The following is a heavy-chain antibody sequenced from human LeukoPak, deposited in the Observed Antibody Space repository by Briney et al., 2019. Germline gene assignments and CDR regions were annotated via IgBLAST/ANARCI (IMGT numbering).Heavy chain of an antibody. V-gene: IGHV1-24*01. Sequence: ASVKVSCKVSGYTLTELSMHWVRQAPGKGLEWMGGFDPEDGKTIYAQKFQGRVTMTEDTSADTAYMELSSLRSEDTAMYYCATVITISRFDPWGQGTLVTVSS. J-gene: IGHJ5*02. D-gene: IGHD3-3*01. CDR2: FDPEDGKT. CDR1: GYTLTELS. CDR3: ATVITISRFDP.